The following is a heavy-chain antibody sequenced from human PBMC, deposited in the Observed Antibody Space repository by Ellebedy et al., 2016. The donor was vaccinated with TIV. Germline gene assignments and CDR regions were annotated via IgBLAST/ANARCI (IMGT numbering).Heavy chain of an antibody. CDR3: ARDGDYGSEHSWLPHDP. V-gene: IGHV3-74*01. CDR2: INRAGTGT. Sequence: GESLKISXAASGFTFSDYWMHWVRQAPGEGLVWVSRINRAGTGTDYADFVKGRFIVSRDNAKNTLYLQINSLRAEDTAVYFCARDGDYGSEHSWLPHDPWGQGTLVTVSS. CDR1: GFTFSDYW. D-gene: IGHD3-10*01. J-gene: IGHJ5*02.